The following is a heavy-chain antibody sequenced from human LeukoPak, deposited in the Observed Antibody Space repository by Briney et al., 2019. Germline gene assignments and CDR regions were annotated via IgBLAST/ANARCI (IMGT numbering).Heavy chain of an antibody. CDR2: INPNSGGT. J-gene: IGHJ4*02. D-gene: IGHD6-6*01. V-gene: IGHV1-2*02. CDR1: GYTFTGYY. CDR3: ARALYSSSSRTGY. Sequence: ASVKVSCKASGYTFTGYYMHWVRQAPGQGLEWMGWINPNSGGTNYAQKFQGRVTMTRATSISTASMELSRLRSDDTAVYYCARALYSSSSRTGYWGQGTLVTVSS.